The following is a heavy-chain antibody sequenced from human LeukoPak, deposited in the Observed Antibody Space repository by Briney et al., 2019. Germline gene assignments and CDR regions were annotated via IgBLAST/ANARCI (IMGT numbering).Heavy chain of an antibody. V-gene: IGHV3-74*01. J-gene: IGHJ4*02. Sequence: GGSLRLSCAASGFTFSSYWMHWVRQAPGKGLVWVSRINSDGSSTSYADSVKGRFTISRDNAKNTLYLQMNSLRAEDTAVYYCARLYSSGWYFPYWGQGTLVTVSS. D-gene: IGHD6-19*01. CDR1: GFTFSSYW. CDR2: INSDGSST. CDR3: ARLYSSGWYFPY.